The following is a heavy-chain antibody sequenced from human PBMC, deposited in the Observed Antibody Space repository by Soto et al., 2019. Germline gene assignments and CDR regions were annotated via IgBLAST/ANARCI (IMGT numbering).Heavy chain of an antibody. J-gene: IGHJ6*02. V-gene: IGHV1-2*04. CDR1: GYSFTDYH. Sequence: SVKVSCKASGYSFTDYHIHWVRQAPGQGLEWLGRINPKSGGTSTAQKFQGWVTMTTDTSISTASMELTRLTSDDTAIYSCARGDSRDCSNGVCSFFYNHDMDVWGQGTTVTVSS. D-gene: IGHD2-8*01. CDR2: INPKSGGT. CDR3: ARGDSRDCSNGVCSFFYNHDMDV.